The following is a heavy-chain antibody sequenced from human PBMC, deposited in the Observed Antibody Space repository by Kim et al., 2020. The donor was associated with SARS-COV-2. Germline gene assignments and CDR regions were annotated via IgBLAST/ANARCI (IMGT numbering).Heavy chain of an antibody. V-gene: IGHV3-30*04. Sequence: GGSLRLSCAASGFTFSSYAMHWVRQAPGKGLEWVAVISYDGSNKYYVDSVKGRFTISRDNSKNTLYLQMNSLRAEDTAVYYCARAVFYDYIWGSYGAFDIWGQGTMVTVSS. D-gene: IGHD3-16*01. CDR1: GFTFSSYA. CDR3: ARAVFYDYIWGSYGAFDI. CDR2: ISYDGSNK. J-gene: IGHJ3*02.